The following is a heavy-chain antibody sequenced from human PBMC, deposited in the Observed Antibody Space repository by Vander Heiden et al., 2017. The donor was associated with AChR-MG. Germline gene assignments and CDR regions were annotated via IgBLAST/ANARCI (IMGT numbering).Heavy chain of an antibody. J-gene: IGHJ5*02. CDR3: ARGVLGDYGDYDWFDP. Sequence: QVQLVESGGGVVQPGRSLRLSCAASGFTFSSYGMHWVRQAPGKGLEWVAVIWYDGSNKYYADSVKGRFTISRDNSKNTLYLQMNSLRAEDTAVYYCARGVLGDYGDYDWFDPWGQGTLVTVSS. CDR2: IWYDGSNK. CDR1: GFTFSSYG. V-gene: IGHV3-33*01. D-gene: IGHD4-17*01.